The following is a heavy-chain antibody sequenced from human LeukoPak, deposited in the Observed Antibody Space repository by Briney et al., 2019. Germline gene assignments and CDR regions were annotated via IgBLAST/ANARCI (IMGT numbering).Heavy chain of an antibody. CDR2: ISSSSSRI. J-gene: IGHJ3*02. V-gene: IGHV3-48*01. Sequence: PGGSLRLSCAASGFTFSSYSMNWVRQAPGKGLEWVSYISSSSSRIYYADSVKGRFTISRDNAKNSLYLQMNSLRAEDTAVYYCARVRDGYNLDAFDIWGPGTMVTVSS. D-gene: IGHD5-24*01. CDR3: ARVRDGYNLDAFDI. CDR1: GFTFSSYS.